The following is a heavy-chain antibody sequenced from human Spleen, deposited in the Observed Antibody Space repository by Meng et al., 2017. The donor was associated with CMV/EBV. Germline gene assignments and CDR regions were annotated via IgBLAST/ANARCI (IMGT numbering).Heavy chain of an antibody. J-gene: IGHJ4*02. Sequence: SGGSITSSDYYWGWIRQSPGKGLEWIGSVYYTGRTDYNSSLRSRVTISVDTSKKHFSLRLSSVTAADTAVYYCASLLWFGELYFDHWGQGILVTVSS. CDR2: VYYTGRT. CDR3: ASLLWFGELYFDH. CDR1: GGSITSSDYY. D-gene: IGHD3-10*01. V-gene: IGHV4-39*01.